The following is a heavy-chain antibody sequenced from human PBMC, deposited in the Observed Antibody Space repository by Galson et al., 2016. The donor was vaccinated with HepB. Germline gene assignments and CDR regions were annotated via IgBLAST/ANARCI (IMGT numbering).Heavy chain of an antibody. CDR1: GCTVSSNY. Sequence: SLRLSCAASGCTVSSNYMRWVRQAPGKGLEWVSVIYTGGNTYYADSVRGRFTTSRDNSKNTQYLQMKSLRVEDTAVYYCTSQRVYGRLTSDWGQGTLVTVSS. J-gene: IGHJ4*02. D-gene: IGHD6-13*01. CDR2: IYTGGNT. CDR3: TSQRVYGRLTSD. V-gene: IGHV3-53*01.